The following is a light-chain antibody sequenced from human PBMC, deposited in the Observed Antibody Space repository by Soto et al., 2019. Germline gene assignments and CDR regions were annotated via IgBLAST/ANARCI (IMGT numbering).Light chain of an antibody. CDR2: DIS. CDR3: QQRSNRIT. J-gene: IGKJ5*01. CDR1: QSVAGS. V-gene: IGKV3-11*01. Sequence: LCFRDSQSVAGSLAWYQQKPGQAPRLLIYDISTRAAAIPARFSGSGTGTDFTLTVSSLEPEDFALYYCQQRSNRITFGQGTRLEIK.